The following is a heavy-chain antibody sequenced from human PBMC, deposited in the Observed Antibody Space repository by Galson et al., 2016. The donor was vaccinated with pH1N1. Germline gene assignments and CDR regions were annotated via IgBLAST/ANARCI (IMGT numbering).Heavy chain of an antibody. V-gene: IGHV5-51*01. D-gene: IGHD4-17*01. CDR1: GYRFSSSW. J-gene: IGHJ3*02. CDR2: IYLGGSHI. CDR3: ARQNDYGDYRGDAFDI. Sequence: QSGAEVKKPGESLKISCQGSGYRFSSSWIGWVRQMPGKGLEWMGIIYLGGSHIRYSPSFQGQVTISADKSINIVYLQWGSLKASDTAMYYCARQNDYGDYRGDAFDIWGQGTMVTVSS.